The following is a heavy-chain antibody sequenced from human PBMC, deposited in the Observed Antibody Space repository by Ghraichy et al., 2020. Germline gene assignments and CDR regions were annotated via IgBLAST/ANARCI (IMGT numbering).Heavy chain of an antibody. CDR3: TRDGGSGSWVIH. J-gene: IGHJ4*02. Sequence: ASVKVSCKASGYTFTTYGISWVRQAPGQGLEWMGWIGAYNGNANYAQKFQGRVTLTTDTSTNTAYMELRSLRSDDTAIYYCTRDGGSGSWVIHWGQGTLVTVSS. CDR2: IGAYNGNA. D-gene: IGHD3-10*01. V-gene: IGHV1-18*04. CDR1: GYTFTTYG.